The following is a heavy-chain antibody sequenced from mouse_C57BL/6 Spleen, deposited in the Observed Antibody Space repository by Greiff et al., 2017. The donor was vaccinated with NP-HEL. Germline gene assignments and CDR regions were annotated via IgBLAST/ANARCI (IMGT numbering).Heavy chain of an antibody. J-gene: IGHJ2*01. CDR2: INPSNGGT. V-gene: IGHV1-26*01. CDR3: ARSRREYYFDY. Sequence: VQLQQSGPELVKPGASVKISCKASGYTFTDYYMNWVKQSHGKSLEWIGNINPSNGGTNYIEKFKSKATLTVDKSSSTAYMQLSSLTSEDSAVYYCARSRREYYFDYWGQGTTLTVSS. CDR1: GYTFTDYY.